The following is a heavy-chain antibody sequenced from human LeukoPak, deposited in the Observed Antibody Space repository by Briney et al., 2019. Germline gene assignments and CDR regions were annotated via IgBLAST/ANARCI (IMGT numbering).Heavy chain of an antibody. Sequence: SETLSLTCTVTGGSTTRYYWSWIRQSPEKGLEWIGYIYDSGTSSPTTYNPTFKSRVTISLDTSKNQFSLSLRSVTAADTAVYYCARSGRRYDFTSFLKHYYYYYGMDVWGQGTTVTVSS. CDR2: IYDSGTSSPT. V-gene: IGHV4-59*12. CDR1: GGSTTRYY. CDR3: ARSGRRYDFTSFLKHYYYYYGMDV. J-gene: IGHJ6*02. D-gene: IGHD3-3*01.